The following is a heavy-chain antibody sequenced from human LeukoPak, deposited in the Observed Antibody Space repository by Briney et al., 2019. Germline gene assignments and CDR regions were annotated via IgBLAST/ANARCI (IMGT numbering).Heavy chain of an antibody. Sequence: GASVKVSCKASGYTFTSYGISWVRQAPGQGPEWMGWISSGGTNYAQKFQGRVTMTRDTSTNTVYLHLSRLTSDDTGVYYCARGFKSGTNYYYYYGMDVWGQGTTVTVSS. CDR1: GYTFTSYG. D-gene: IGHD3-10*01. J-gene: IGHJ6*02. CDR3: ARGFKSGTNYYYYYGMDV. CDR2: ISSGGT. V-gene: IGHV1-2*02.